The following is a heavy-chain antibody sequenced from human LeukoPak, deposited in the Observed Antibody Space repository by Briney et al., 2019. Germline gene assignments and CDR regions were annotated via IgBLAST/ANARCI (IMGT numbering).Heavy chain of an antibody. CDR2: ISYDGSNK. J-gene: IGHJ4*02. D-gene: IGHD1/OR15-1a*01. Sequence: GGSLRLSCAASGFTFSSYGMHWVRQAPGKGLEWVAVISYDGSNKYYADSVKGRFTISRDNSKNTLYLQMNSMRADDTAVYYCARRTALEQYFDYWGQGTLVTVSS. V-gene: IGHV3-30*03. CDR3: ARRTALEQYFDY. CDR1: GFTFSSYG.